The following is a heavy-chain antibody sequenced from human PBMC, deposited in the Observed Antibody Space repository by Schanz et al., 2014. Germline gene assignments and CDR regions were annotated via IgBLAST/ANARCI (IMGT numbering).Heavy chain of an antibody. CDR2: IRFDGSDK. CDR3: ARGYSSSMDV. CDR1: GFTFSSYG. V-gene: IGHV3-30*02. D-gene: IGHD6-6*01. Sequence: QVQLVESGGGVVQPGGSLRLSCAASGFTFSSYGMHWVRQAPGKGLEWVTFIRFDGSDKYYADSVKGRFSVSRDNSKNTLYLQMNSLRAEDTAVYYCARGYSSSMDVWGQGTTVTVSS. J-gene: IGHJ6*02.